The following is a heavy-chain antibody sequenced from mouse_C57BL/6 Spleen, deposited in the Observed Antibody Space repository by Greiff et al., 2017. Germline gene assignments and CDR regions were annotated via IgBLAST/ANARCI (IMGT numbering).Heavy chain of an antibody. V-gene: IGHV1-55*01. J-gene: IGHJ4*01. D-gene: IGHD2-5*01. CDR1: GYTFTSYW. Sequence: QVQLQQPGAELVKPGASVKMSCKASGYTFTSYWITWVKQRHGKGLEWIGEIYPGSGSNNYNEKFKSKATLTVDTSSSTAYMQHSSLTSEDSAVYYCARESNYEADYYAMDYWGQGTSVTVSS. CDR2: IYPGSGSN. CDR3: ARESNYEADYYAMDY.